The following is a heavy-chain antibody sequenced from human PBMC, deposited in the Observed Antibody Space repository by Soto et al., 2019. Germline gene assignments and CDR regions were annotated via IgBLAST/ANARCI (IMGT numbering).Heavy chain of an antibody. J-gene: IGHJ4*02. V-gene: IGHV3-33*01. CDR3: ARGTVHFDY. Sequence: QVQLVESGGGVVKPGRSRRLSCAASGFTFSSYGIHWVRKAPGKGLEWVAVIWYAGSNKYYADSVKGRFTISRDNSKNTLYLQMNSLRAEDTAVYYCARGTVHFDYWGQGTLVTVSS. CDR1: GFTFSSYG. D-gene: IGHD4-17*01. CDR2: IWYAGSNK.